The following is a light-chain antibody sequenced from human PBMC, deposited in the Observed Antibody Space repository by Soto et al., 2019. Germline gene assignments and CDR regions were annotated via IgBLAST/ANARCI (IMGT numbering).Light chain of an antibody. V-gene: IGKV1-5*03. CDR1: QSISSW. J-gene: IGKJ1*01. CDR2: RAS. Sequence: DIQMTQSPSTLSASVGDRVTITCLARQSISSWLAWYQQKPGKAPKLLIYRASTLQSGVPSRFSASGSGTEFILTISSLQPDDFATYYCQLYNTYSGTFGQGTKVDI. CDR3: QLYNTYSGT.